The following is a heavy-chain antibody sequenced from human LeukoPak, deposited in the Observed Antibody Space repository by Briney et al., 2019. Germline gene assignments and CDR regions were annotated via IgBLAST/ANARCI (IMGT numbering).Heavy chain of an antibody. J-gene: IGHJ4*02. V-gene: IGHV4-59*01. D-gene: IGHD3-16*01. Sequence: PSETLSLACTVSSAFISMFQARCVRQPPGKGLEWIGYIYYSGSTKYNPSLKSRVTISIDTSKNQFSRTTSYDTAGDSGVCCCASLGRCKVPDSWGQGTLVTVSS. CDR3: ASLGRCKVPDS. CDR1: SAFISMFQ. CDR2: IYYSGST.